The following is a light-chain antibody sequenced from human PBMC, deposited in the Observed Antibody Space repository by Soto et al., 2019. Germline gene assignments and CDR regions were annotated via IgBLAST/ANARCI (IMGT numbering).Light chain of an antibody. CDR3: QQYNSYSIT. CDR1: QSISSW. Sequence: DTQMTQSPSTLSSSVGDRITITCRASQSISSWLAWYQQKQGKAPKLLIYKASSLESGVPSRFSGSGSGTEFTLTISSLQPDDFATYYCQQYNSYSITFGGGTKVDIK. J-gene: IGKJ4*01. V-gene: IGKV1-5*03. CDR2: KAS.